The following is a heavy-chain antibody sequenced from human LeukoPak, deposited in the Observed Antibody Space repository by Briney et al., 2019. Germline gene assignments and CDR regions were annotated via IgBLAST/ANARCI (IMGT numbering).Heavy chain of an antibody. J-gene: IGHJ3*02. V-gene: IGHV3-30*18. CDR3: AKRATDDALDI. Sequence: PGRSLRLSCAASGFTFSSYGMHWVRQAPGKGLEWVAVITYDGSNGYFADSVKGRFTISRDNSRNTLSLQMNSLRTEDTALYYCAKRATDDALDIWGRGTMVTVSS. CDR2: ITYDGSNG. CDR1: GFTFSSYG. D-gene: IGHD5-12*01.